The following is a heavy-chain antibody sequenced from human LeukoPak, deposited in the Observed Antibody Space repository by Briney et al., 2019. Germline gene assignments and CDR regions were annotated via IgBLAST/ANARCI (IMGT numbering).Heavy chain of an antibody. Sequence: GASVKISCKASEYTFSSYAMNWVRQAPGQGLEWVGWINTNTGNPTYAQGFTGRFVFSSDTSVSTAYLQISSLKPEDSGVYYCARSVESAYSSAWYTGFDSWGQGTLVTVSS. J-gene: IGHJ4*02. CDR1: EYTFSSYA. V-gene: IGHV7-4-1*02. CDR2: INTNTGNP. D-gene: IGHD6-19*01. CDR3: ARSVESAYSSAWYTGFDS.